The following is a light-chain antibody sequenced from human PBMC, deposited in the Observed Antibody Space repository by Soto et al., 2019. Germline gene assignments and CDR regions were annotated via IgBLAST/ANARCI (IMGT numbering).Light chain of an antibody. CDR2: LNSDGSH. CDR1: SGHNSNA. J-gene: IGLJ2*01. V-gene: IGLV4-69*01. Sequence: QTVVTQSPSASASLGASVKLTCTLSSGHNSNAIAWHQQQPGKGPRFLMKLNSDGSHSKGDGIPDRFSGSSSGAERYLTISSLQSEDEADYYCQTWGTVGIFGGGTKLTVL. CDR3: QTWGTVGI.